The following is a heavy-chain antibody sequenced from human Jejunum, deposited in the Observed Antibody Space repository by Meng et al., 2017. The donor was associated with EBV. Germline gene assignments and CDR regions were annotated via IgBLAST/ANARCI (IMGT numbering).Heavy chain of an antibody. CDR1: GYTFSRYA. V-gene: IGHV7-4-1*02. CDR3: ASDISTATFGY. Sequence: VQLVQSGSELKMPGASVKVSCKAYGYTFSRYAMNWVRQAPGQGLEWMGWINTRTGNPAYAQGFTGRFVFSLDTSVSTAYLQISSLKAEDTAVYYCASDISTATFGYWGQGTLVTVSS. CDR2: INTRTGNP. D-gene: IGHD2-21*02. J-gene: IGHJ4*02.